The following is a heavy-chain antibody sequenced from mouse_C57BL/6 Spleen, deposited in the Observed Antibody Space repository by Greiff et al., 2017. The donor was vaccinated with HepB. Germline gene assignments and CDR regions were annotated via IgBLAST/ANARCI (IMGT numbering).Heavy chain of an antibody. J-gene: IGHJ1*03. D-gene: IGHD1-1*01. Sequence: VKLMESGPGILQSSQTLSLTCSFSGFSLSTSGMGVSWIRQPSGKGLEWLAHIYWDDDKRYNPSLKSRLTISKDTSRNQVFLKITSVDTADTATYYCARRRAVVAKDWYFDVWGTGTTVTVSS. V-gene: IGHV8-12*01. CDR3: ARRRAVVAKDWYFDV. CDR1: GFSLSTSGMG. CDR2: IYWDDDK.